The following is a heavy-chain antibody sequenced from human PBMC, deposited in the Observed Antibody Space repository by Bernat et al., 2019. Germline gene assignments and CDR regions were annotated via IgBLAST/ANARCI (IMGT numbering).Heavy chain of an antibody. D-gene: IGHD3-22*01. Sequence: QVQLQESGPGLVKPSETLSLTCSVSGGSVSSGNYYWSWIRQPPGKGLEWIGYIYYSGSTNYNPSLKSRVTISLHTSKTQFSLTLSSVTAADTAVYYCARGLRNYYGKLNWFDPWGQGTLVTVSS. CDR2: IYYSGST. CDR3: ARGLRNYYGKLNWFDP. J-gene: IGHJ5*02. CDR1: GGSVSSGNYY. V-gene: IGHV4-61*01.